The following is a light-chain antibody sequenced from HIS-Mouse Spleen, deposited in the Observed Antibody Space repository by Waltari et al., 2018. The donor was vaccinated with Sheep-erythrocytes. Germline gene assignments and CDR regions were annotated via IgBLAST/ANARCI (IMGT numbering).Light chain of an antibody. CDR2: EGS. CDR1: SSDVGSYNL. J-gene: IGLJ3*02. CDR3: CSYAVSSTWV. V-gene: IGLV2-23*01. Sequence: QSALTQPASVSGSPGQSITISCTGTSSDVGSYNLVSWYQQHPGKAPKLMIYEGSTPPAGVSNRFSGSKSVNAASLTISGLQAEDEADYYCCSYAVSSTWVFGGGTKLTVL.